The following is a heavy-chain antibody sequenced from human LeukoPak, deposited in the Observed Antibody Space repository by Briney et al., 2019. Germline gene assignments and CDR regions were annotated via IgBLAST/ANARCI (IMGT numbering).Heavy chain of an antibody. J-gene: IGHJ4*02. D-gene: IGHD2-2*03. Sequence: GGSLRLSCAASGFTFSSYGMHWVRQAPGKGLEWVAVIWYDGSNKYYADSVKGRFTISRDNSKNTLYLQMNRLRAEDTAVYYCARDPGYCSSTSCYPVFDYWGQGTLVTVSS. V-gene: IGHV3-33*01. CDR2: IWYDGSNK. CDR1: GFTFSSYG. CDR3: ARDPGYCSSTSCYPVFDY.